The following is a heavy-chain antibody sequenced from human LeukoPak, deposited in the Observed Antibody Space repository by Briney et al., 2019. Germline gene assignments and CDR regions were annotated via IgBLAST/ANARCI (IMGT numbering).Heavy chain of an antibody. J-gene: IGHJ5*02. CDR2: ISSSSSTI. D-gene: IGHD2-15*01. CDR3: ARDLPKDIVVVVAALGWFDP. V-gene: IGHV3-48*01. Sequence: QTGGSLRLSCAASGFTFSSYSMNWVRQAPGKGLEWVSYISSSSSTIYYADSVKGRFTISRDNAKNSLYLQMNSLRAEDTAVYYCARDLPKDIVVVVAALGWFDPWGQGTLVTVSS. CDR1: GFTFSSYS.